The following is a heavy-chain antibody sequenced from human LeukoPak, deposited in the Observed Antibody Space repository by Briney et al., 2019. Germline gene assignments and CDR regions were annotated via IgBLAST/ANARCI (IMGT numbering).Heavy chain of an antibody. CDR3: VKDLTGSWAFDV. V-gene: IGHV3-64D*09. CDR1: GFTFSSFA. D-gene: IGHD7-27*01. Sequence: GGSLRLSCSASGFTFSSFAMHWVRQAPGKGLEYVSLITPNGGSTNYAASVKGRFTISRDDSKNTLYLQMNSLRPEDTAMYFCVKDLTGSWAFDVWGQGTLVTVSS. CDR2: ITPNGGST. J-gene: IGHJ3*01.